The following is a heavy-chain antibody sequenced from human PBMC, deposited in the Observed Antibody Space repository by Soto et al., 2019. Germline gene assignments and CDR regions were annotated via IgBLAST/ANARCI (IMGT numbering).Heavy chain of an antibody. Sequence: ASVKVSCKASGYTFTSYAMHWVRQAPGQRLEWMGWINAGNGNTKYSQKFQGRVTITRDTSAGTAYMELSSLRSEDTAVYYCARSVVVPAAMDPKDNWFDPWGQGTLVTVSS. J-gene: IGHJ5*02. V-gene: IGHV1-3*01. CDR2: INAGNGNT. CDR3: ARSVVVPAAMDPKDNWFDP. CDR1: GYTFTSYA. D-gene: IGHD2-2*01.